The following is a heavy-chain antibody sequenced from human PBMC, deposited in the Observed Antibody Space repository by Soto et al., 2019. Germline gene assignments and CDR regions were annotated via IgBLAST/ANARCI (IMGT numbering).Heavy chain of an antibody. CDR3: ARGNSSSWYVGLRGYYYYYGMGV. CDR2: IIPIFGTA. CDR1: GGTFSSYA. D-gene: IGHD6-13*01. V-gene: IGHV1-69*01. Sequence: KVSCKASGGTFSSYAISWVRQAPGQGLEWMGGIIPIFGTANYAQKFQGRVTITADESTSTAYMELSSLRSEDTAVYYCARGNSSSWYVGLRGYYYYYGMGVWGQGTTVTVSS. J-gene: IGHJ6*02.